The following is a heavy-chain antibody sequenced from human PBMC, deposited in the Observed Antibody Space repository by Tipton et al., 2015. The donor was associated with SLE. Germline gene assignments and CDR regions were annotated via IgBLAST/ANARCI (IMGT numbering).Heavy chain of an antibody. CDR2: IYYSGST. CDR1: GGPISSSSYY. Sequence: TLSLTCTVSGGPISSSSYYWGWIRQPPGKGLEWIGSIYYSGSTYYNPSLKSRVTISVDTSKNQFSLNLSSVTAADTAVYFCARGPTAQLERRRGHFDYWGQGTLVTVSS. CDR3: ARGPTAQLERRRGHFDY. J-gene: IGHJ4*02. D-gene: IGHD1-1*01. V-gene: IGHV4-39*07.